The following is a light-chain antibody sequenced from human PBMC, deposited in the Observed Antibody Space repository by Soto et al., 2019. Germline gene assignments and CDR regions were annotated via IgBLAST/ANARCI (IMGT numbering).Light chain of an antibody. V-gene: IGKV3-20*01. J-gene: IGKJ5*01. Sequence: EIVLTQSPGTLSLSPGERATLSCRASQTVRSNSLAWYQQKPGQAPRLLMYDASSRPPGIPDRFSGSGSGTDFTLTISSLEPEDFAVYYCQHYGTSWWTFGQGTRLEIK. CDR1: QTVRSNS. CDR3: QHYGTSWWT. CDR2: DAS.